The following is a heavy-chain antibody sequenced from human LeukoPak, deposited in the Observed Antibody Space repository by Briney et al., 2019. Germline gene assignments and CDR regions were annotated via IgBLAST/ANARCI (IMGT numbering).Heavy chain of an antibody. D-gene: IGHD5-12*01. CDR2: IYSGGST. CDR3: ATLRWEVAPTRAGPYFQH. J-gene: IGHJ1*01. V-gene: IGHV3-53*01. Sequence: GGSLRLSCAASGFTVSSNYMSWVRQAPGKGLEWVSVIYSGGSTYYADSVKGRFTISRDNSKNTLYLQTNSLRAEDTAVYYCATLRWEVAPTRAGPYFQHWGQGTLVTVSS. CDR1: GFTVSSNY.